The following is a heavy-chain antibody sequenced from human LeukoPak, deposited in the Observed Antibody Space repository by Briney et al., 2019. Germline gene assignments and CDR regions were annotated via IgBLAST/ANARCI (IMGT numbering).Heavy chain of an antibody. Sequence: GGSLRLSCAASGFTFSSYGMSWVRQAPGKGLEWVSYISSSGSTTYYADSVKGRFTISRDNSKNTLYLQMNSLRAEDTAVYYCAKNGDRGAYCSGGSCYPYYYYYMDVWGKGTTVTISS. CDR1: GFTFSSYG. J-gene: IGHJ6*03. D-gene: IGHD2-15*01. CDR2: ISSSGSTT. V-gene: IGHV3-23*01. CDR3: AKNGDRGAYCSGGSCYPYYYYYMDV.